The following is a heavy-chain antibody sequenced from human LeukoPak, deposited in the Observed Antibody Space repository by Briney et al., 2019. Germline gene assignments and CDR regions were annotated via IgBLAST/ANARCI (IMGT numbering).Heavy chain of an antibody. J-gene: IGHJ4*02. CDR2: INDSGST. V-gene: IGHV4-34*01. CDR3: ARNDSVAGTTFDY. D-gene: IGHD6-19*01. Sequence: KPSETLSLTCAVYGGSFSGYYWSWIRQPPGKGLEWIGEINDSGSTKYNPSLKSRVTISVDTSKNQFSLKLSSVTAADTAVYYCARNDSVAGTTFDYWGQGTLVTVSS. CDR1: GGSFSGYY.